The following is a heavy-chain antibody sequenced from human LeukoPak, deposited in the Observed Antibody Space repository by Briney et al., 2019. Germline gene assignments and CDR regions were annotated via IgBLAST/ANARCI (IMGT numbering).Heavy chain of an antibody. Sequence: PGRSLRLSCAASGFTFRTYAMNWVRQAPGKGLEWVAVISDDGSNKYYAESVKGQFTISRDNSKNTLYLQMNSLRAEDTAVYYCAKDRLWFGELLIYFDYWGQGTLVTVSS. CDR1: GFTFRTYA. D-gene: IGHD3-10*01. CDR2: ISDDGSNK. CDR3: AKDRLWFGELLIYFDY. J-gene: IGHJ4*02. V-gene: IGHV3-30*04.